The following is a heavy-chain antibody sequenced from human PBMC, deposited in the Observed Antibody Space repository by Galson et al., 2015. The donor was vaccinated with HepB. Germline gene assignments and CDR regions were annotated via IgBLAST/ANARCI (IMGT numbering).Heavy chain of an antibody. V-gene: IGHV3-23*01. D-gene: IGHD3-22*01. CDR3: AKDLVSVIKSSWFDY. J-gene: IGHJ4*02. Sequence: SLRLSCAASGFTFSSYAMSWVRQAPGKGLEWVSAISGSGGSTYYADSVKGRFTISRDNSKNTLYLQMNSLRAEDTAVYYCAKDLVSVIKSSWFDYWGQGTLVTVSS. CDR2: ISGSGGST. CDR1: GFTFSSYA.